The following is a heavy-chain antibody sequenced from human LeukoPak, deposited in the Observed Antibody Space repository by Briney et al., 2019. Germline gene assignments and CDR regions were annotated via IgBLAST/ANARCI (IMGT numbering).Heavy chain of an antibody. V-gene: IGHV4-59*01. Sequence: SETLSLTCTVSGGSISGYYWSWIRQPPGKGLEWIGCIYYSGSTNYNPSLRSRVTISVDTSKNQFSLKLNSVTAADTAVYYCARVYPATNTALDYWGQGTLVTVSS. CDR1: GGSISGYY. CDR2: IYYSGST. D-gene: IGHD3-16*02. J-gene: IGHJ4*02. CDR3: ARVYPATNTALDY.